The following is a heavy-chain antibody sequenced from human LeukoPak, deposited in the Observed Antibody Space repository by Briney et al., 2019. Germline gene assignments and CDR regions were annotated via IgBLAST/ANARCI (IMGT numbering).Heavy chain of an antibody. D-gene: IGHD5-18*01. V-gene: IGHV3-21*01. Sequence: PGGSLRLSCAASGFTFSSYSMNWVRQAPGKGLEWVSSISSSSSYIYYADSVKGRFTISRDNAKNSLYLQMNSLRAEDTAVYYCAREGIQLLLSYYGMDVWGQGTTVTVSS. CDR2: ISSSSSYI. CDR1: GFTFSSYS. J-gene: IGHJ6*02. CDR3: AREGIQLLLSYYGMDV.